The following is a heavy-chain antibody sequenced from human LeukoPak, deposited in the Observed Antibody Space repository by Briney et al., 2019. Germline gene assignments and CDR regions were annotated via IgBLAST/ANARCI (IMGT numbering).Heavy chain of an antibody. V-gene: IGHV3-30*19. CDR2: VSYNGNSK. CDR3: ARPGGYQANYYFYALDV. J-gene: IGHJ6*02. Sequence: GGSLRLSCAASGFTFSSYGMHWVRQAPGKGLEWVAVVSYNGNSKYYADSVKGRFTISRDYSKNTLYLQMNSLRPEDTAVYYCARPGGYQANYYFYALDVWGQGTTVTVSS. D-gene: IGHD3-16*01. CDR1: GFTFSSYG.